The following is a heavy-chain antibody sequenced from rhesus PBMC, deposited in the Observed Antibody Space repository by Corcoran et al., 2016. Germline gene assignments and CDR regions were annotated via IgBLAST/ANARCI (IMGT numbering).Heavy chain of an antibody. CDR3: ARDRGGYSNYVWDY. CDR1: GYSISSGYG. Sequence: QVQLQESGPGLVKPSETLSLTCAVSGYSISSGYGWSWLRQPPGKGLEWIGYIGGSSGSTNYNPSLKSRVTISKDTSKNQFSLKLSSVTAADTAVYYCARDRGGYSNYVWDYWGQGVLVTVSS. D-gene: IGHD4-23*01. J-gene: IGHJ4*01. V-gene: IGHV4-127*01. CDR2: IGGSSGST.